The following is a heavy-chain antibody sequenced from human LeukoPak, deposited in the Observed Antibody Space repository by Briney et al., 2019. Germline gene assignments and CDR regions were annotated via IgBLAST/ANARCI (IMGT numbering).Heavy chain of an antibody. CDR3: ASLGATPFGGFDY. J-gene: IGHJ4*02. V-gene: IGHV4-59*01. CDR1: GGSISSYY. Sequence: SETLSLTCTVSGGSISSYYWSWIRQPPGKGLEWIGYIYYGGSTNYNPSLKSRVTISVDTSKNQFSLKLSSVTAADTAVYYCASLGATPFGGFDYWGQGTLVTVSS. D-gene: IGHD1-26*01. CDR2: IYYGGST.